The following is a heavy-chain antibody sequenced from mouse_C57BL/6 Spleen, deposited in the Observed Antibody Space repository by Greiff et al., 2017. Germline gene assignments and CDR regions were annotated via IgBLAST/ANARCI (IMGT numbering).Heavy chain of an antibody. CDR2: IRNKANGYTT. Sequence: EVKVVESGGGLVQPGGSLSLSCAASGFTFTDYYMSWVRQPPGKALEWLGFIRNKANGYTTEYSASVKGRFTISRDNSQSILYLQMNALRAEDSATYYCARVNSSHYAMDYWGQGTSVTVSS. CDR1: GFTFTDYY. CDR3: ARVNSSHYAMDY. D-gene: IGHD3-2*02. V-gene: IGHV7-3*01. J-gene: IGHJ4*01.